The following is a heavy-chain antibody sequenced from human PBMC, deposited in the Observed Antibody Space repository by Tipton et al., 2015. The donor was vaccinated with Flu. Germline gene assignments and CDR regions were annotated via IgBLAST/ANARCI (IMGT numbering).Heavy chain of an antibody. Sequence: QVQLVQSGAEVKKPGASAKVSCKASGYTFSNYAISWVRQAPGQGLEWMGWISPSNDQTDFAETFQDRVTMTTDTSTNTVYMELRSLRSDDTAVYYCARDRSLPYLDWQAYSLDHWGQGTLVTVS. J-gene: IGHJ4*02. CDR3: ARDRSLPYLDWQAYSLDH. D-gene: IGHD3-9*01. CDR1: GYTFSNYA. V-gene: IGHV1-18*01. CDR2: ISPSNDQT.